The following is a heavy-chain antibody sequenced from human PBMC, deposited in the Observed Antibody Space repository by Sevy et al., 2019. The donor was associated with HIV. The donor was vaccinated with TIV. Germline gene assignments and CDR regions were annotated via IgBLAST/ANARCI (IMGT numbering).Heavy chain of an antibody. CDR1: GFTFTSSA. CDR2: IVVGSGNT. V-gene: IGHV1-58*01. CDR3: AARASMGARKAFDI. J-gene: IGHJ3*02. Sequence: ASVKVSCKASGFTFTSSAVQWVRQARGQRLEWIGWIVVGSGNTNYAQKFQERVTITRDMSTSTAYMELSSLRSEDMAVYYCAARASMGARKAFDIWGQGTMVTVSS. D-gene: IGHD2-2*01.